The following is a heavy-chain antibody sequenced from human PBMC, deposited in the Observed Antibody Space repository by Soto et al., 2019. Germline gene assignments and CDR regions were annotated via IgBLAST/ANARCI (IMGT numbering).Heavy chain of an antibody. CDR1: GGTFSDFA. V-gene: IGHV1-69*06. D-gene: IGHD2-15*01. CDR2: IVPRFGSP. CDR3: ARGRILLRSGKYSFKGMDV. J-gene: IGHJ6*02. Sequence: QVQLVQSGAEMRKPGSSLRVSCKASGGTFSDFAFSWVRQAPGQGLEWMGGIVPRFGSPNYAQKLGGRVTISADTSTSTVYMELSSLRFEDSPAYFCARGRILLRSGKYSFKGMDVWGQGNTTTGSS.